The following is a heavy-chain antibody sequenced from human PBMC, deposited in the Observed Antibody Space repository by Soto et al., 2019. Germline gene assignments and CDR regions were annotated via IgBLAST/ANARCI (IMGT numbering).Heavy chain of an antibody. CDR1: GGSISSYY. Sequence: QVQLQESGPGLVKPSETLSLTCTVSGGSISSYYWSWIRQPPGKGLEWIGYIYYSGSTNYNPSLKSRVTISVDTSKNQFSLKLSSVTAADTAVYYCARIHMTTVTDWYFDLWGPGTLVTVSS. CDR2: IYYSGST. D-gene: IGHD4-17*01. CDR3: ARIHMTTVTDWYFDL. V-gene: IGHV4-59*01. J-gene: IGHJ2*01.